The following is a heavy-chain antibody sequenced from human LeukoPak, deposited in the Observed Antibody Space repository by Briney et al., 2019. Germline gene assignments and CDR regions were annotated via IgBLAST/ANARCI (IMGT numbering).Heavy chain of an antibody. Sequence: PGGSLRLSCAASGFTFSSYSMNWVRQAPGKGLEWVSSISSSSSYIYYADSVKGRFTICRDDAKNSLYLQMNSLRAEDTAVYYCAKDAANLLYYFDYWGQGALVTVSS. CDR1: GFTFSSYS. CDR2: ISSSSSYI. CDR3: AKDAANLLYYFDY. D-gene: IGHD2-15*01. J-gene: IGHJ4*02. V-gene: IGHV3-21*01.